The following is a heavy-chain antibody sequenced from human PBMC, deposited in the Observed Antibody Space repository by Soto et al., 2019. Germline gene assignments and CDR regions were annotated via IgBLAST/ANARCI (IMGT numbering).Heavy chain of an antibody. V-gene: IGHV4-38-2*01. D-gene: IGHD3-22*01. CDR1: GYSISSGYY. Sequence: SETLSLTCAVSGYSISSGYYWGWIRQPPGKGLEWIGSIYHSGSTYYNPSLNSRVTLSIDMTNNHVSLILNSVTAADTAVYYCARVGPWVPYYYDSSPYTFENWFDPWGQGTLVTVSS. CDR3: ARVGPWVPYYYDSSPYTFENWFDP. CDR2: IYHSGST. J-gene: IGHJ5*02.